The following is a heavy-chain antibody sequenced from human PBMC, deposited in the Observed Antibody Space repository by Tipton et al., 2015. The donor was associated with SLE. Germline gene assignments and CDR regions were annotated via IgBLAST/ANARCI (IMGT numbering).Heavy chain of an antibody. J-gene: IGHJ5*02. CDR2: FYSSGST. D-gene: IGHD6-13*01. CDR3: ARTSAALNWFDP. CDR1: GGSISSGSYY. V-gene: IGHV4-61*02. Sequence: TLSLTCTVSGGSISSGSYYWSWIRQPAGMGLEWFGRFYSSGSTNYNPSLKSRVTISVDTSKNQFSLKLSSATAADTAVYYCARTSAALNWFDPWGQGTLVTVSS.